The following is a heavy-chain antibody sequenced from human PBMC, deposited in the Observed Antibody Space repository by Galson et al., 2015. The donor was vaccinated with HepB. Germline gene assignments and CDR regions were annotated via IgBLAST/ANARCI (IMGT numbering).Heavy chain of an antibody. CDR3: ARARGEQLSFWSGKARHYYYYYMDV. D-gene: IGHD3-3*01. CDR2: IIPIFGTA. Sequence: SVKVSCKASGGTFSSYAISWVRQAPGQGLEWMGGIIPIFGTANYAQKFQGRVTITADESTSTAYMELSSLRSEDTAVYYCARARGEQLSFWSGKARHYYYYYMDVWGKGTTVTVSS. J-gene: IGHJ6*03. V-gene: IGHV1-69*13. CDR1: GGTFSSYA.